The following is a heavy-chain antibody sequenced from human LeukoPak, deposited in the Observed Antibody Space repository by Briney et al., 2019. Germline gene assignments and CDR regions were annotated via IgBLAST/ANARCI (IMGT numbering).Heavy chain of an antibody. CDR3: ATALTITMVRGVIQSFDY. J-gene: IGHJ4*02. Sequence: AAVKASCKVSRYTLTELSMHWVRQAPGKGLEWMGGFDPEDGETIYAQKFQGRVTMTEDTSTDTAYMELSSLRSEDTAVYYCATALTITMVRGVIQSFDYWGQGTLVTVSS. CDR2: FDPEDGET. CDR1: RYTLTELS. D-gene: IGHD3-10*01. V-gene: IGHV1-24*01.